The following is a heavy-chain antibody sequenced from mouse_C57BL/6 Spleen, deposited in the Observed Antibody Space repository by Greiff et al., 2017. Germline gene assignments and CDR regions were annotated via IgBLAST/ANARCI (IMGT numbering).Heavy chain of an antibody. D-gene: IGHD2-2*01. CDR2: INPGSGGT. CDR3: AREIYYGYDGYYFDY. CDR1: GYAFTNYL. J-gene: IGHJ2*01. Sequence: QVQLQQSGAELVRPGTSVKVSCKASGYAFTNYLIEWVKQRPGQGLEWIGVINPGSGGTNYNEKFKGKATLTADKSSSTAYMQLSSLTSDDSAFYFCAREIYYGYDGYYFDYWGQGTTLTVSS. V-gene: IGHV1-54*01.